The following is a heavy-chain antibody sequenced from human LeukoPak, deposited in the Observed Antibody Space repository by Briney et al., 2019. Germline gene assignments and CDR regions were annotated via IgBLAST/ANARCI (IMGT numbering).Heavy chain of an antibody. CDR3: AELGITMIGDV. J-gene: IGHJ6*04. Sequence: GGSLRLSCAVSGFPFTTYNMNWVRQAPGKGLEWVSYISSSGSTIYYADSVKSRFTISRDNAKNSLYLQMNSLRAEDTAVYYCAELGITMIGDVWGKGTTVTISS. D-gene: IGHD3-10*02. V-gene: IGHV3-48*04. CDR1: GFPFTTYN. CDR2: ISSSGSTI.